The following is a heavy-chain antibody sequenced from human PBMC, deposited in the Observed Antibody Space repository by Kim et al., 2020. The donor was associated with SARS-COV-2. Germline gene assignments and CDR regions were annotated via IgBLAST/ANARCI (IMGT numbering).Heavy chain of an antibody. CDR3: ARGPGGSGRYYSYYYYYGMDV. V-gene: IGHV4-31*03. Sequence: SETLSLTCTVSGGSISSGGYYWSWIRQHPGKGLEWIGYIYYSGSTYYNPSLKSRVTISVDTSKNQFSLKLSSVTAADTAVYYCARGPGGSGRYYSYYYYYGMDVWGQGTTVTVSS. CDR2: IYYSGST. CDR1: GGSISSGGYY. D-gene: IGHD3-10*01. J-gene: IGHJ6*02.